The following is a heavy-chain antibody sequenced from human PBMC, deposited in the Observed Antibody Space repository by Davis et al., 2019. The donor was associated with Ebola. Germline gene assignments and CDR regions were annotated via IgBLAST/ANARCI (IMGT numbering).Heavy chain of an antibody. CDR3: ATCTGHYYYCGMDV. CDR1: GDTFTSYG. J-gene: IGHJ6*02. V-gene: IGHV1-18*01. Sequence: ASVKVSCKASGDTFTSYGISWVRQAPGQGLEWMGWISAYNGNTNYAQKLQGRVTMTTDTSTSTAYMELRSLRSDDTAVYYCATCTGHYYYCGMDVWGQGTTVTVSS. CDR2: ISAYNGNT. D-gene: IGHD2-8*01.